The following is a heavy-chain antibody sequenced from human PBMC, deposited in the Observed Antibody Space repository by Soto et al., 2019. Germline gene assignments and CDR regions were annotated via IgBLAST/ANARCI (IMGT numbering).Heavy chain of an antibody. J-gene: IGHJ6*02. CDR1: GCSISSSNYY. CDR3: AHQGYYYGSGSYSPYYYYGMDG. CDR2: TNYIGST. V-gene: IGHV4-39*01. D-gene: IGHD3-10*01. Sequence: SETLSLTCNSSGCSISSSNYYWGWNHQPQGKGLEWIGGTNYIGSTYYNTSLKSRVTISVDTSMIQFSLKLSSVTAADTAVYYCAHQGYYYGSGSYSPYYYYGMDGWGQGTTVT.